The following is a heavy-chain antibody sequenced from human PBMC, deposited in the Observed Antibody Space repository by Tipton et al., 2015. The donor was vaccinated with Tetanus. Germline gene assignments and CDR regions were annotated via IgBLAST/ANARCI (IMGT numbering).Heavy chain of an antibody. D-gene: IGHD5-24*01. V-gene: IGHV3-30*03. CDR1: GFSFSKFG. CDR3: ARGCRSDGKCYIMEK. Sequence: SLRLSCAASGFSFSKFGMHWVRQAPGKGLEWVGIISDDESYKKYGDSVKDRFTMSRDNSKNTVYLQMNSLRVEDTAVYFCARGCRSDGKCYIMEKWGQGTLVTVSS. J-gene: IGHJ4*02. CDR2: ISDDESYK.